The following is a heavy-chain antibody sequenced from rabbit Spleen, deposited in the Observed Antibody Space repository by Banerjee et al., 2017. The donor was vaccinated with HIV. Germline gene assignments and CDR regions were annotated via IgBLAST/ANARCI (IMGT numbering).Heavy chain of an antibody. J-gene: IGHJ6*01. CDR1: EFSFSSSYY. D-gene: IGHD8-1*01. CDR3: ARDSGSSFSSYGMDL. CDR2: IFTGSGSA. Sequence: QEQLVESGGDLVQPEGSLTLTCTASEFSFSSSYYICWVRQAPGRGLEWIGCIFTGSGSAYYASWVISRFTISKTSSTTVTLQMTSLTAAATATYFCARDSGSSFSSYGMDLWGPGTLVTVS. V-gene: IGHV1S45*01.